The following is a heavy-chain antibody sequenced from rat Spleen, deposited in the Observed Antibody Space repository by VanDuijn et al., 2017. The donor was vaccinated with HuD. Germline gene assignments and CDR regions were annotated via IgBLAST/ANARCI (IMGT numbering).Heavy chain of an antibody. D-gene: IGHD1-12*02. CDR2: IVTSGGTT. CDR3: ERRGYDGSYISPYWYSDF. CDR1: GFTFSNYD. Sequence: EVQLVESGGGLVQPGRSLKLSCAASGFTFSNYDMAWVRQAPTKGLEWVASIVTSGGTTYYRDSVKGRFTVSRDNAKSTLYLQMDSLRSEDTATYYCERRGYDGSYISPYWYSDFWGPGTMVTVSS. V-gene: IGHV5-25*01. J-gene: IGHJ1*01.